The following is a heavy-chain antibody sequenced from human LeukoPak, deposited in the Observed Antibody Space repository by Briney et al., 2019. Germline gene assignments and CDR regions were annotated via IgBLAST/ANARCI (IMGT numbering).Heavy chain of an antibody. D-gene: IGHD5-12*01. CDR2: INGDESIR. J-gene: IGHJ4*02. V-gene: IGHV3-74*01. CDR3: VRGYSDLDRTDY. Sequence: GGSLRLSCAASGFPFSSYWMDWARQVPGKGLLWVSRINGDESIRSYVDSVKGRFTISRDNTKNTLYLQMNSLRDEDTAVYYCVRGYSDLDRTDYWGQGTLITVSS. CDR1: GFPFSSYW.